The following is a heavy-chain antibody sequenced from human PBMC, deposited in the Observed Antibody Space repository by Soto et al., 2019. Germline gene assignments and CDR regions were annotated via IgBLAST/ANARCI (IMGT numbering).Heavy chain of an antibody. CDR1: GGSFSGYY. V-gene: IGHV4-34*01. CDR2: INHSGST. D-gene: IGHD3-3*01. CDR3: ARAFGVVRKHYYYGMDV. Sequence: SETLSLTCAVYGGSFSGYYWSWIRQPPGKGLEWIGEINHSGSTNYNPSLKSRVTISVDTSKNQFSLKLSSVTAADTAVYYCARAFGVVRKHYYYGMDVWGQGTTVRVSS. J-gene: IGHJ6*02.